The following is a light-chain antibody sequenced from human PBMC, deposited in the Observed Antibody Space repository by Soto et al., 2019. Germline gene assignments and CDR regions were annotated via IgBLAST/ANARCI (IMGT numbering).Light chain of an antibody. J-gene: IGLJ2*01. CDR3: QSYDSSLSGV. CDR2: ANS. CDR1: SSNIGAGYD. V-gene: IGLV1-40*01. Sequence: QSVLTQQPSVSGAPGQRVTISCTGSSSNIGAGYDVHWYQQLPGTAPKLLIYANSNRPSGVPDRFSGSKSGTSASLAITGLQAEDEADYYCQSYDSSLSGVFGGGTKLTVL.